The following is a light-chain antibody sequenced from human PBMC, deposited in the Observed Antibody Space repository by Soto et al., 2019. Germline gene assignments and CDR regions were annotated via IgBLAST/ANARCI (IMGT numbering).Light chain of an antibody. J-gene: IGLJ1*01. CDR1: SSNIGGNY. V-gene: IGLV1-47*01. CDR3: ATWNDSMSAH. Sequence: QSVLTQPPSASGTPGQSVTISCSGSSSNIGGNYVYWYQQLPGTAPKLLIYRSNQRPSGVPDRFSGSKSGTSASLAISGLRSEDEADYYCATWNDSMSAHFGTGTKVTVL. CDR2: RSN.